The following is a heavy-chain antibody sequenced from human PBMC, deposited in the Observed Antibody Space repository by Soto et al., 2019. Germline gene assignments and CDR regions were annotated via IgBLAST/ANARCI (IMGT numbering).Heavy chain of an antibody. CDR2: IYYSGST. CDR3: ARGGIAAAAPPDY. CDR1: GGSISSGGYY. D-gene: IGHD6-13*01. J-gene: IGHJ4*02. Sequence: QVQLQESGPGLVKPSQTLSLTCTVSGGSISSGGYYWSWIRQHPGKGLEWIGYIYYSGSTYYNPSLESRVTXSXDXXKNQFSLKLSSVTAADTAVYYCARGGIAAAAPPDYWGQGTLVTVSS. V-gene: IGHV4-31*03.